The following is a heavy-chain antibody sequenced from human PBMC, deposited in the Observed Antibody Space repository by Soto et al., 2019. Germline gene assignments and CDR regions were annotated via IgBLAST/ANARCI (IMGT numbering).Heavy chain of an antibody. CDR2: IYPGDSDT. D-gene: IGHD1-26*01. CDR3: ARFSGAVGGYYYGMDV. V-gene: IGHV5-51*01. J-gene: IGHJ6*02. CDR1: GYSFTSYW. Sequence: GESLKISCKGSGYSFTSYWIGWVRQMPGKGLEWMGIIYPGDSDTRYSPSFQGQVTISADKSISTAYLQWSSLKASDTAMYYCARFSGAVGGYYYGMDVWGQGTTVTVSS.